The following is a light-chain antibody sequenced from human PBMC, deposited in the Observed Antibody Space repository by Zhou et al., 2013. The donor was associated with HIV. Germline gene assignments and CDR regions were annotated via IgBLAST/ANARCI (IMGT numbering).Light chain of an antibody. CDR3: QQYDNLYS. J-gene: IGKJ2*03. V-gene: IGKV1-33*01. Sequence: DIQMTQSPSTLSASVGDTVTITCRASQSVDRYLNWYQQKSGKAPNLLIYGAYSLQTEVPSRFSGSGSGTDFTFTISSLQPEDIATYYCQQYDNLYSFGQGTKLEIK. CDR1: QSVDRY. CDR2: GAY.